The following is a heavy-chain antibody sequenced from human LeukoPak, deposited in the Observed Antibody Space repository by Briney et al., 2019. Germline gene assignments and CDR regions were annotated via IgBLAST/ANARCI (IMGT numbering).Heavy chain of an antibody. CDR2: IYSTGTT. Sequence: SEALSLTCSVSGDSISSGGYYWHWIRQHPEKGLEWIGYIYSTGTTYYNPSLTSRLTLSLDTSKNQFSLKVTSVTAADTAVYFCARDRPDTTSPTTVGRFDPWGQGTLVTVSS. CDR3: ARDRPDTTSPTTVGRFDP. V-gene: IGHV4-31*03. CDR1: GDSISSGGYY. D-gene: IGHD1-26*01. J-gene: IGHJ5*02.